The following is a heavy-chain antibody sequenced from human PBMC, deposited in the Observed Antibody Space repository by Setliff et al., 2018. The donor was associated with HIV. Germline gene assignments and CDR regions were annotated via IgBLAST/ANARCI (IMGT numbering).Heavy chain of an antibody. Sequence: SETLSLTCTVSGGSISSSSYYWGCIRQPPGKGLEWIGSIYYTGSANYNPSLKSRVTMSVDTSKNQFSLKLGSVTAADTAVYYCASGYQYDSSGYYYVTPIDYWGQGTLVTVSS. CDR1: GGSISSSSYY. J-gene: IGHJ4*02. V-gene: IGHV4-39*01. CDR3: ASGYQYDSSGYYYVTPIDY. CDR2: IYYTGSA. D-gene: IGHD3-22*01.